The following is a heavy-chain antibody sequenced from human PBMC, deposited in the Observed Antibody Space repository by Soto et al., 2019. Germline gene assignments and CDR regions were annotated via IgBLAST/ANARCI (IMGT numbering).Heavy chain of an antibody. CDR1: GASFTDGSLF. Sequence: NLSETLSLTCTVSGASFTDGSLFWGWIRQSPGKGVEWIASTYIGGMTYYNPSLRSRVTISVDTSKSQFSLRLNSVTAADTAVYYSATSTETGSPAGYYVLWFDNWGHGTLGNGS. CDR3: ATSTETGSPAGYYVLWFDN. D-gene: IGHD3-22*01. V-gene: IGHV4-39*01. CDR2: TYIGGMT. J-gene: IGHJ5*01.